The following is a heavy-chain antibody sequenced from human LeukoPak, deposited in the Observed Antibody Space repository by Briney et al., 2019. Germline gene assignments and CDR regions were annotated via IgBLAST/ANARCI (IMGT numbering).Heavy chain of an antibody. CDR3: ARDDDFWSGYYSGSDY. D-gene: IGHD3-3*01. CDR1: GFTFSSYG. CDR2: ISGSGGST. J-gene: IGHJ4*02. V-gene: IGHV3-23*01. Sequence: GGSLRLSCAASGFTFSSYGMSWVRQAPGKGLEWVSAISGSGGSTYYADSVKGRFTISRDNSKNTLYLQMNSLRAEDTAVYYCARDDDFWSGYYSGSDYWGQGTLVTVSS.